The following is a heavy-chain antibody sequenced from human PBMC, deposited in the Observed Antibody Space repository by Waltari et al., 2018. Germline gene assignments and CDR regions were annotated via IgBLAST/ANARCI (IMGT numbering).Heavy chain of an antibody. V-gene: IGHV4-34*02. Sequence: QVQLQQWGAGLLKPSETLSPTCDVPGVSRGGYHWTWIRQPPGKGLEWIGEINDSGRTTYNPSLESRVTVSIDTANNQFSLRVRSVTAADTAVYYCARVFGYYYYYMDVWGKGTTVTISS. D-gene: IGHD3-3*01. J-gene: IGHJ6*03. CDR1: GVSRGGYH. CDR3: ARVFGYYYYYMDV. CDR2: INDSGRT.